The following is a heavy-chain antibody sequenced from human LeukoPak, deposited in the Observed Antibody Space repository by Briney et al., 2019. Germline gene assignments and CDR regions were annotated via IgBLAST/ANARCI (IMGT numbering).Heavy chain of an antibody. J-gene: IGHJ4*02. V-gene: IGHV4-59*08. CDR2: IYYSGTT. Sequence: SETLSLTCTVSGGSISSYYWSWIRQPPGKGLEWIGYIYYSGTTNYNPSLKSRVTMSVDTSKNQFSLKLSSVTAADTAVYYCARHGCLAAAGTGRCYFDYWGQGTLVTVSS. CDR3: ARHGCLAAAGTGRCYFDY. D-gene: IGHD6-13*01. CDR1: GGSISSYY.